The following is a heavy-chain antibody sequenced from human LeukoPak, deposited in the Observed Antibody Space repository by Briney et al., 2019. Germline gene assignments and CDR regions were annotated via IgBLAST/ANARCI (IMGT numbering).Heavy chain of an antibody. Sequence: SVKVSCKASGGTFSSYAISWVRQAPGQGLEWMGGIIPIFGTANYAQKFQGRVTITADESTSTAYMELSSLRSEDTAVYYCATGGYSYPYYFDYWGQGTLVTVSS. J-gene: IGHJ4*02. CDR3: ATGGYSYPYYFDY. CDR1: GGTFSSYA. V-gene: IGHV1-69*13. CDR2: IIPIFGTA. D-gene: IGHD5-18*01.